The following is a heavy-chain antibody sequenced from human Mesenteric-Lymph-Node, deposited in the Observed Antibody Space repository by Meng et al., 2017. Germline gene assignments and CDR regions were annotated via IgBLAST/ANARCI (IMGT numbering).Heavy chain of an antibody. CDR2: IKQDGSEK. CDR1: GFTFSSYW. Sequence: GESLKISCAASGFTFSSYWMSWVRQAPGKGLEWVANIKQDGSEKYYVDSVKGRFTISRDNAKNSLYLQMNSLRAEDTAVYYCARELYSSGFDAFDIWGQGTMVTVSS. D-gene: IGHD6-19*01. J-gene: IGHJ3*02. V-gene: IGHV3-7*01. CDR3: ARELYSSGFDAFDI.